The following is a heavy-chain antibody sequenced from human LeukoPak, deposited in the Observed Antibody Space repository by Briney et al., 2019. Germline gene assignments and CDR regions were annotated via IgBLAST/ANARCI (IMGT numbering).Heavy chain of an antibody. D-gene: IGHD2-2*01. CDR2: IYYSGST. J-gene: IGHJ4*02. CDR1: GGSISSSSYY. V-gene: IGHV4-39*01. Sequence: SETLSLTCTVSGGSISSSSYYWGWIRQPPGKGLEWIGSIYYSGSTYYNPSLKSRVTISVDTSKNQFSLKLSSVTAADTAVYYCARTSPIVVVPAAMPYFDYGGQGTLVTVSA. CDR3: ARTSPIVVVPAAMPYFDY.